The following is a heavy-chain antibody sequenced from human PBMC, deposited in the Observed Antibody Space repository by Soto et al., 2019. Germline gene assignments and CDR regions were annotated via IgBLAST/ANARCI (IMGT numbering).Heavy chain of an antibody. D-gene: IGHD3-22*01. CDR1: GGTFSSYA. CDR3: ARDPYYYDSSGSSVGAFDI. CDR2: IIPIFGTA. J-gene: IGHJ3*02. Sequence: SVKVSCKASGGTFSSYAIGWVRQAPGQGLEWMGGIIPIFGTANYAQKFQGRVTITADESTSTAYMELSSLRSEDTAVYYCARDPYYYDSSGSSVGAFDIWGQGTMVTVSS. V-gene: IGHV1-69*13.